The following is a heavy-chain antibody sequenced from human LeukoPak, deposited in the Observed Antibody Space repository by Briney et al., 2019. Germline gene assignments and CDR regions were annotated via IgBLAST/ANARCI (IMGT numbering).Heavy chain of an antibody. Sequence: ASVKVSCKASGYTFSSYGISWVQQAPGQGLEWMGWISVYSGNTNYAQRLQGRVTMTTDTSTSTAYMELRSLRSDDTAVYYCARDANGVLGDYWGQGTLVTVSS. CDR2: ISVYSGNT. CDR1: GYTFSSYG. D-gene: IGHD2-8*01. J-gene: IGHJ4*02. CDR3: ARDANGVLGDY. V-gene: IGHV1-18*01.